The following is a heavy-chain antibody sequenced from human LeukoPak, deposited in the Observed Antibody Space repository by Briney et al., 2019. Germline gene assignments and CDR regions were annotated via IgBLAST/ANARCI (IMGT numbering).Heavy chain of an antibody. D-gene: IGHD2-21*02. CDR2: INPYNGNT. V-gene: IGHV1-18*01. CDR1: GYTFTSYG. CDR3: AREVCGGDCRVNWFDP. J-gene: IGHJ5*02. Sequence: ASVKVSCKASGYTFTSYGISWVRQAPGQGLEWMGWINPYNGNTSYAQKLQGRVTMTTDTSTSTVYMELSSLRSEDTAVYYCAREVCGGDCRVNWFDPWGQGTLVTVSS.